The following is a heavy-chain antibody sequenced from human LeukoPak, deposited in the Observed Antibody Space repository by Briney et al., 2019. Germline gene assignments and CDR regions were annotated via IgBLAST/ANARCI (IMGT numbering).Heavy chain of an antibody. V-gene: IGHV3-30*02. D-gene: IGHD3-10*01. CDR1: GFTFSNFG. Sequence: GGSLRLSCTTSGFTFSNFGMHWVRQAPGQGLEWVTFIPYDGGSKYYADSVKGGFTISRDNSKNSLYLQMNSLRAEDTALYYCARGLYGSGSYYYYMDVWGKGTTVTVSS. CDR2: IPYDGGSK. J-gene: IGHJ6*03. CDR3: ARGLYGSGSYYYYMDV.